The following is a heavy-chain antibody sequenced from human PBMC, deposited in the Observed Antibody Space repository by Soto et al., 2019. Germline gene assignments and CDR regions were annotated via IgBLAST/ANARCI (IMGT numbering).Heavy chain of an antibody. CDR1: GGSISSSSFH. Sequence: QLQLQESGPGLVKPSETLSLTCTVSGGSISSSSFHWGWIRQPPGKGLEWIGSIYYSGSTYYSPSLKSRVTISVDTSKNQFSLKLSSVTAADTAVYYCARKERAAGTDWWFDTWGQGTLVTVSS. J-gene: IGHJ5*02. V-gene: IGHV4-39*01. CDR3: ARKERAAGTDWWFDT. D-gene: IGHD6-13*01. CDR2: IYYSGST.